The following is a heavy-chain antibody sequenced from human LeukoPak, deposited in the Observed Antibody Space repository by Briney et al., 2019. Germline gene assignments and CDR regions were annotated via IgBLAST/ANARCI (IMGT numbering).Heavy chain of an antibody. V-gene: IGHV3-53*01. D-gene: IGHD6-19*01. Sequence: GGSLRLSCAASGFTVSSNYMCWVRQAPGKGLQWVSVIYSGGSTYYADSVKGRFTISRDNSKNTLYHQMNSLRAEDTAVYYCARGLAVAGYYYGMDVWGQGTTVTVSS. CDR1: GFTVSSNY. CDR2: IYSGGST. J-gene: IGHJ6*02. CDR3: ARGLAVAGYYYGMDV.